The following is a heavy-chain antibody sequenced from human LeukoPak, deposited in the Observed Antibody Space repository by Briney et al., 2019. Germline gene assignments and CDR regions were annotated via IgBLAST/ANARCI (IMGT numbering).Heavy chain of an antibody. D-gene: IGHD4-17*01. CDR2: INHSGST. V-gene: IGHV4-34*01. Sequence: SETLSLTCAVYGGSFSGYYWSWIRQPPGKGLEWIGEINHSGSTNYNPSLKSRVTISVDTSKNQFSLKLSSVTAADTAVYYCARALSYGDYFDYWGQGTLVIVSS. J-gene: IGHJ4*02. CDR1: GGSFSGYY. CDR3: ARALSYGDYFDY.